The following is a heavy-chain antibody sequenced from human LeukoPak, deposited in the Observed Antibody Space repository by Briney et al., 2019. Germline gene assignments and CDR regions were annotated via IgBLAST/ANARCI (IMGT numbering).Heavy chain of an antibody. V-gene: IGHV4-34*01. J-gene: IGHJ3*02. CDR2: INHSGST. CDR1: GGSFSGYY. CDR3: ASYGIAAAGNEAFDI. Sequence: PSETLSLTCAVYGGSFSGYYWSWIRQPPGKGLEWIGEINHSGSTNHNPSLKSRVTISVDTSKNQFSLKLSSVTAADTAVYYCASYGIAAAGNEAFDIWGQGTMVTVSS. D-gene: IGHD6-13*01.